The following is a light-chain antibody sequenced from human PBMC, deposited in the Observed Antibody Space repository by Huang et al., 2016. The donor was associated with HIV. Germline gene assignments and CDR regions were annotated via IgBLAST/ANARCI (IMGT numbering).Light chain of an antibody. J-gene: IGKJ4*01. V-gene: IGKV3D-15*01. CDR2: GAS. CDR3: QQYNNWPPRAT. Sequence: ETVMTQSPVTLSVSPGERATRSCRASQSVSSNLAWYQQHPGQAPSLLIYGASTRATRIPARFSGSVSGTEFTLTISSLQSEDSAVDYCQQYNNWPPRATFGGGTKVEIK. CDR1: QSVSSN.